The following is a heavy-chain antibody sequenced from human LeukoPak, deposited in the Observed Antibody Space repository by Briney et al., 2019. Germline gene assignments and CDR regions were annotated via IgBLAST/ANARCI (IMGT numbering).Heavy chain of an antibody. CDR1: GFTVDSNY. CDR3: ARGDDSGYYDYFDY. CDR2: IYTGGNT. D-gene: IGHD3-3*01. V-gene: IGHV3-53*01. J-gene: IGHJ4*02. Sequence: QAGGSLRLSCAASGFTVDSNYLRWVRQAPGKGLEWVSTIYTGGNTYYAASVKGRFTISRDFSKNTVFLHMNSLRAEDTAMYYCARGDDSGYYDYFDYWGQGALVTVSS.